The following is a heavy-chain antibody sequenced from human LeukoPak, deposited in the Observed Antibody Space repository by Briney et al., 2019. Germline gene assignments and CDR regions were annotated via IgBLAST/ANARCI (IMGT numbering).Heavy chain of an antibody. CDR3: ARGGYYDSSGYYYYYYMDV. CDR1: GFTLSTYW. D-gene: IGHD3-22*01. V-gene: IGHV3-21*01. Sequence: GGSLRLSCAASGFTLSTYWMSWVRQAPGKGLEWVSSISSSSSYIYYADSVKGRFTISRDNAKNSLYLQMSSLRAEDTAVYYCARGGYYDSSGYYYYYYMDVWGKGTTVTISS. J-gene: IGHJ6*03. CDR2: ISSSSSYI.